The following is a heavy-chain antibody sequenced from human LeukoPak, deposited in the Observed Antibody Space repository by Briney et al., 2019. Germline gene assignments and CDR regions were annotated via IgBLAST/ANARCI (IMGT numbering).Heavy chain of an antibody. D-gene: IGHD1-26*01. Sequence: SETLSLTYTVSGGSLTRYHWGWIRQPPGKGLEWIGYINYSGSTNYSPSLESRVTISLDTSKNQFSLQLSSVTAADTAVYYCARRGVGATTWDAFDIWGQGTLVTVSS. J-gene: IGHJ3*02. CDR2: INYSGST. V-gene: IGHV4-59*08. CDR1: GGSLTRYH. CDR3: ARRGVGATTWDAFDI.